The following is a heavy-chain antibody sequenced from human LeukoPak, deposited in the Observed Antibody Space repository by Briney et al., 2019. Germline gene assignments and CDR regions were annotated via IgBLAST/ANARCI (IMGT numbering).Heavy chain of an antibody. CDR2: ISNSSSYI. Sequence: GGSLRLSCAASGFTFSSYSMNWVRQAPGKGLEWVSSISNSSSYIYYADSVKGRFTISRDNAKNSLYLQMNSLRAEDTAVYYCAILPYCSSTSCYSVDYWGQGTLVTVSS. J-gene: IGHJ4*02. CDR1: GFTFSSYS. V-gene: IGHV3-21*01. D-gene: IGHD2-2*01. CDR3: AILPYCSSTSCYSVDY.